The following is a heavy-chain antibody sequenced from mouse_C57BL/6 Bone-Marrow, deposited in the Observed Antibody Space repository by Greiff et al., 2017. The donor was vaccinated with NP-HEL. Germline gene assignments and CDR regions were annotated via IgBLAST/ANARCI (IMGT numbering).Heavy chain of an antibody. CDR2: INPSSGYT. D-gene: IGHD1-1*01. CDR3: ARYYYYGSSWFAY. V-gene: IGHV1-7*01. Sequence: QVQLKQSGAELAKPGASVKLSCKASGYTFTSYWLHWVKQRPGQGLEWIGYINPSSGYTKYNQKFKDKATLTADKSSSTAYMQLSSLTYEDSAVYYCARYYYYGSSWFAYWGQGTLVTVSA. J-gene: IGHJ3*01. CDR1: GYTFTSYW.